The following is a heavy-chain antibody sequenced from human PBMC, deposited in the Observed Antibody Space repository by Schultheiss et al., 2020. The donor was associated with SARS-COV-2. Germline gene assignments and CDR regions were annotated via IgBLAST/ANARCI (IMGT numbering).Heavy chain of an antibody. Sequence: GGSLRLSCAASGFTFSSYAMSWVRQAPGKGLEWVSSISSSGSTIYYADSVKGRFTISRDNAKNSLYLQMNSLRAEDTAVYYCARGRGANGFDYWGQGTLVTVSS. J-gene: IGHJ4*02. V-gene: IGHV3-21*04. CDR2: ISSSGSTI. CDR3: ARGRGANGFDY. CDR1: GFTFSSYA. D-gene: IGHD2-8*01.